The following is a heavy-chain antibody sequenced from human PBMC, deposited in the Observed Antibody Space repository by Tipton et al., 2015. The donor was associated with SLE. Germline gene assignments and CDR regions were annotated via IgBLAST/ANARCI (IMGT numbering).Heavy chain of an antibody. CDR2: INHSGRT. J-gene: IGHJ6*02. Sequence: TLSLTCTVSGGSISSKTYYWSWIRQPPGKGLEWIGEINHSGRTNYNPSLKSRVTISLDTSKNQFSLKLSSVTAADTAVYYCARRVEPYYYYYGMDVWGQGTTVTVSS. CDR3: ARRVEPYYYYYGMDV. D-gene: IGHD3-3*01. V-gene: IGHV4-39*07. CDR1: GGSISSKTYY.